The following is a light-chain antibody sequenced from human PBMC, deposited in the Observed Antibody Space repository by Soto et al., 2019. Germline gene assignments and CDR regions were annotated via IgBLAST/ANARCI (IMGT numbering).Light chain of an antibody. J-gene: IGLJ1*01. CDR1: SSNIGGNS. CDR2: DDN. Sequence: QCVLTQPPSVSAAPGQKVTISSSGSSSNIGGNSVSWYQQLPGTAPKLLIYDDNKRPSGIPDRFSGSKYGTSATLGITGFQTGDEADYYCGSWDSSLSAYVFGTGTKVTVL. V-gene: IGLV1-51*01. CDR3: GSWDSSLSAYV.